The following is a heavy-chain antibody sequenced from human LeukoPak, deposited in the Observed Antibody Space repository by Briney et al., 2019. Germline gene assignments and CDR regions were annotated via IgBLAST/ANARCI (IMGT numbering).Heavy chain of an antibody. Sequence: GGSLRLSCAASGFTFSSYAMSWVRQAPGKGLEWVSGISGSDGSTNYADSVKGRFTISRENSKNTLYLQMNSLRAEDTAVYYCARGGSGSYYGYWGQGTLVTVSS. CDR2: ISGSDGST. D-gene: IGHD3-10*01. CDR3: ARGGSGSYYGY. J-gene: IGHJ4*02. V-gene: IGHV3-23*01. CDR1: GFTFSSYA.